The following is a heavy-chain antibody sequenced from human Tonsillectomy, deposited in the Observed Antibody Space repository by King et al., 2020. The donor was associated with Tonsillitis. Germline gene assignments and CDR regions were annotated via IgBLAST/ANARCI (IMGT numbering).Heavy chain of an antibody. Sequence: QLVQSGAEVKKPGASVKVSCKASGYTFTGYYIHWVRQAPGQGLEWMGWINPNSGGTNFAQKFQGWVTMTRDTSISTAYMELSRLNSDATAVFYCATGPYSNGWYVADYWGQGTLVTVSS. CDR3: ATGPYSNGWYVADY. V-gene: IGHV1-2*04. J-gene: IGHJ4*02. CDR2: INPNSGGT. CDR1: GYTFTGYY. D-gene: IGHD6-19*01.